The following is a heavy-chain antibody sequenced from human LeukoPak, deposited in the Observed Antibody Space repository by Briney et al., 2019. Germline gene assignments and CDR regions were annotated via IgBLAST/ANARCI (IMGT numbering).Heavy chain of an antibody. CDR3: VRDRGISFYFDY. D-gene: IGHD3-16*02. CDR1: GFPFITYN. Sequence: GGSPRLSCAVSGFPFITYNMNWVRQAPGKGLEWVSYIDSSSSTIYYADSVKGRFTVSRDNAKNSLDLQMNSLRADDTAVYYCVRDRGISFYFDYWGQGTLVTVSS. J-gene: IGHJ4*02. CDR2: IDSSSSTI. V-gene: IGHV3-48*01.